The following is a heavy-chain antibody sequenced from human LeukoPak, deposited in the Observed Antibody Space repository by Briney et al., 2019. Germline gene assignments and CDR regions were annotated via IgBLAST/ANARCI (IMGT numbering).Heavy chain of an antibody. CDR3: ATTRPDNYYGSGSYLDY. J-gene: IGHJ4*02. CDR2: IYHSGST. CDR1: GFTFRTFGM. V-gene: IGHV4-4*02. D-gene: IGHD3-10*01. Sequence: GSLRLSCAASGFTFRTFGMNWVRQPPGKGLEWIGEIYHSGSTNYNPSLKSRVTISVDKSKNQFSLKLSSVTAADTAVYYCATTRPDNYYGSGSYLDYWGQGTLVTVSS.